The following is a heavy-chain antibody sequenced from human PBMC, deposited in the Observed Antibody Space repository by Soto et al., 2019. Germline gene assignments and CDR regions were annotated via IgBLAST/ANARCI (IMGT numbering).Heavy chain of an antibody. J-gene: IGHJ6*04. V-gene: IGHV3-30*03. CDR1: GVTFSHYP. Sequence: QMQLVQSGGGVVRPGRSLRLSCAASGVTFSHYPMKWVRQAPGKVLEWVAVVSFDGSTKYYRDSVKGRFTRSQDNDKNTLYMQLNDLRHEDTAVYYCARLPGTLVSVIYSSLVYSRETPSDVDVWGKGTSFTVSS. CDR2: VSFDGSTK. D-gene: IGHD5-18*01. CDR3: ARLPGTLVSVIYSSLVYSRETPSDVDV.